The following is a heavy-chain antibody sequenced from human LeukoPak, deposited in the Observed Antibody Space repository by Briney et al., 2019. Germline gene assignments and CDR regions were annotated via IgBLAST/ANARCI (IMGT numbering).Heavy chain of an antibody. D-gene: IGHD3-10*01. J-gene: IGHJ4*02. V-gene: IGHV3-23*01. CDR2: ISGSGGST. CDR1: GFTFSSYS. Sequence: GGSLRLSCAASGFTFSSYSMNWVRQAPGKGLEWVSVISGSGGSTYYADSVKGRFTISRDNSKNTLYLQMNSLRADDTAVYYCAKGPRTVRFGDRHKGMFDYWGQGTLVTVSS. CDR3: AKGPRTVRFGDRHKGMFDY.